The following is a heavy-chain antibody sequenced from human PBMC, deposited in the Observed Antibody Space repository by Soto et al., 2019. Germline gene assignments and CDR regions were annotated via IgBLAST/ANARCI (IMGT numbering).Heavy chain of an antibody. Sequence: PGGSLRLSCAASGFTFDDYTMHWVRQAPGKGLEWVSLISLDGGSTYYADSVKGRFTISRDNSKNSLYLQMNSLRTEDTALYYCAKDRGSETYYYYGLDVWGQGTTVTVSS. V-gene: IGHV3-43*01. CDR2: ISLDGGST. J-gene: IGHJ6*02. CDR1: GFTFDDYT. D-gene: IGHD3-10*01. CDR3: AKDRGSETYYYYGLDV.